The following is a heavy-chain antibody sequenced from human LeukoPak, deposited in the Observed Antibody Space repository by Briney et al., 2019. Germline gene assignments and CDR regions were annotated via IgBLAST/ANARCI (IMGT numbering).Heavy chain of an antibody. Sequence: QTGGSLRLSCAASGFTFSSYGMSWVRQAPGKGLEWVSAISGSGGSTYYADSVKGRLTISRDNAKNSLYLQMNSLRAEDTAVYFCARVGALSSSWLLYWGQGTLVTVSS. D-gene: IGHD6-13*01. CDR2: ISGSGGST. CDR1: GFTFSSYG. J-gene: IGHJ4*02. V-gene: IGHV3-23*01. CDR3: ARVGALSSSWLLY.